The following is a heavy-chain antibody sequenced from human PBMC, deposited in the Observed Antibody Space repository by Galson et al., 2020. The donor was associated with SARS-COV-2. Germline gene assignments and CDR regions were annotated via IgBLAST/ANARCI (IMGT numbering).Heavy chain of an antibody. CDR2: IKSKTDGGTT. D-gene: IGHD3-10*01. Sequence: GGSLRLSCAASGFTFSNAWVNWVRQAPGKGLEWVGRIKSKTDGGTTDYATPVKGRFTISRDDSKDTLYLQMNSLKTEDTAVYYCATDLYYGSARHRSFDYWGQGTLVTVSS. J-gene: IGHJ4*02. CDR3: ATDLYYGSARHRSFDY. V-gene: IGHV3-15*07. CDR1: GFTFSNAW.